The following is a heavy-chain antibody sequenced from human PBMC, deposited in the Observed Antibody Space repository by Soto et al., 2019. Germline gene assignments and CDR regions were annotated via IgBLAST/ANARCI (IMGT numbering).Heavy chain of an antibody. Sequence: ASVKVSCKASGYTFTSYGISWVRQAPGQGLERMGWISAYNGNTKYAQKLQGRVTMTTDTSTSTADMELRSLRSDDTAVYYCAREPNYFDYWGQGTLVTVSS. CDR3: AREPNYFDY. V-gene: IGHV1-18*01. CDR2: ISAYNGNT. CDR1: GYTFTSYG. J-gene: IGHJ4*02.